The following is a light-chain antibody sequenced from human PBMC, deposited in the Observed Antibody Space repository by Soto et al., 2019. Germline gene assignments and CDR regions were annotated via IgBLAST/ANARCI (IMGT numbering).Light chain of an antibody. J-gene: IGLJ1*01. V-gene: IGLV2-14*01. CDR2: DVS. CDR1: SSDVGGYNY. Sequence: QSALTQPASVSGSPGQSITISCTGTSSDVGGYNYVSWYQQHPGKAPKLMIYDVSNRPSGVSNRFSGSKSGSTASLTISGLQDDDEADYYCSSYTSRTTLVFGPGTKVTVL. CDR3: SSYTSRTTLV.